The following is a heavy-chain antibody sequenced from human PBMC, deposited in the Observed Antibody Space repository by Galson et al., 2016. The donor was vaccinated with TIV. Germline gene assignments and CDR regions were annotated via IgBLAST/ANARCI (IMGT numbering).Heavy chain of an antibody. CDR2: ISYDGSSQ. CDR1: GLDFSDYA. J-gene: IGHJ1*01. D-gene: IGHD2-15*01. V-gene: IGHV3-30-3*01. CDR3: ASHKLSGGTEEDEGEYFQH. Sequence: SLRLSCAASGLDFSDYAMHWVRQAPGKGLEWVAVISYDGSSQYYEKAVKGRCTVSRDDTKNTLFLQMNNLRVEDTAVYYCASHKLSGGTEEDEGEYFQHWGQGTLVTVSS.